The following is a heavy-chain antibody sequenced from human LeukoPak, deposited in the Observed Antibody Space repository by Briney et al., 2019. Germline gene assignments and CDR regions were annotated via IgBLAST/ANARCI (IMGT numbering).Heavy chain of an antibody. CDR1: GYTFTGYY. CDR3: AKGRVVAGSKSLTYHWLDP. CDR2: INPNSGGA. V-gene: IGHV1-2*02. D-gene: IGHD6-19*01. J-gene: IGHJ5*02. Sequence: ASVKVSCKASGYTFTGYYMHWVRQAPGQGLEWVGWINPNSGGAKYAQKFQDRVTMTRDTSISTAYMGLSRLRSDDTAVYYCAKGRVVAGSKSLTYHWLDPWGQGTLVAVSS.